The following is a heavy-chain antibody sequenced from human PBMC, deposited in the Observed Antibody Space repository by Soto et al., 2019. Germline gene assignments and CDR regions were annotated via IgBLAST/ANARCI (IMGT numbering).Heavy chain of an antibody. V-gene: IGHV3-7*01. CDR3: ARARDYYDSSGYLDY. Sequence: GGSLRLSCAASGFTFSGYWMSWVRQAPGKGLEWVANIKPDGSEKYYVDSVKGRFTISRDNAKNSLYLQMNSLRAEDTAVYYCARARDYYDSSGYLDYWGQGTLVTVSS. D-gene: IGHD3-22*01. CDR2: IKPDGSEK. J-gene: IGHJ4*02. CDR1: GFTFSGYW.